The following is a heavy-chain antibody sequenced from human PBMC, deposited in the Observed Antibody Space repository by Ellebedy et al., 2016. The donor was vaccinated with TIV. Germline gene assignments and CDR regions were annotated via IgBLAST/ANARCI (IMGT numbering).Heavy chain of an antibody. CDR3: AGGDYLDY. CDR1: GYNFTGYY. Sequence: ASVKVSXXASGYNFTGYYMHWVRQAPGQGLEWMGWINPNSGGTNYAQKFQGRVTMTRDTSISTAYMELTRLRSDDTAVYYCAGGDYLDYWGQGTLVTVSS. CDR2: INPNSGGT. D-gene: IGHD3-10*01. V-gene: IGHV1-2*02. J-gene: IGHJ4*02.